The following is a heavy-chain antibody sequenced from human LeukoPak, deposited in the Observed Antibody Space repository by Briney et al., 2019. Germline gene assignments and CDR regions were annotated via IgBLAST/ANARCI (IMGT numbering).Heavy chain of an antibody. Sequence: GRSLRLSCAASGFTFSSYGMHWVRQAPGKGLEWVAVIWYDGSNKYYADSVKGRFTISRDNSKNTLYLQMNSLRAEDTAVYYCAKAELRFLEWSHTPGYMDVWGKGTMVTVSS. CDR1: GFTFSSYG. V-gene: IGHV3-33*06. CDR2: IWYDGSNK. D-gene: IGHD3-3*01. CDR3: AKAELRFLEWSHTPGYMDV. J-gene: IGHJ6*03.